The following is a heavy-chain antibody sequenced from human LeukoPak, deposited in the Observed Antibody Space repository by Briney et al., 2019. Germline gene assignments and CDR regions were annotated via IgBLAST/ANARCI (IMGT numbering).Heavy chain of an antibody. Sequence: PSETLSLTCTVSGGSSSSYYWSWIRQPPGKGLEWIGYIYYSGSTNYNPSLKSRVTISVDTSKNQFSLKLSSVTAADTAVYYCARPQDYGDGAFDIWGQGTMVTVSS. CDR1: GGSSSSYY. CDR2: IYYSGST. D-gene: IGHD4-17*01. CDR3: ARPQDYGDGAFDI. V-gene: IGHV4-59*08. J-gene: IGHJ3*02.